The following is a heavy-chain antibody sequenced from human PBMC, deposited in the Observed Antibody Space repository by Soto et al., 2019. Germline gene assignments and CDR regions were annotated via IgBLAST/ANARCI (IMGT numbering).Heavy chain of an antibody. CDR1: GGSISSYY. J-gene: IGHJ6*02. CDR2: IYYSGST. Sequence: SETLSLTCTVSGGSISSYYWSWIRQPPGKGLEWIGYIYYSGSTNYNPSLKSRVTVSVDTSKNQFSLKLSSVTAADTAVYYCARYRGRYSSSSTNYYYYGMDVWGQGTTVTSP. V-gene: IGHV4-59*01. CDR3: ARYRGRYSSSSTNYYYYGMDV. D-gene: IGHD6-13*01.